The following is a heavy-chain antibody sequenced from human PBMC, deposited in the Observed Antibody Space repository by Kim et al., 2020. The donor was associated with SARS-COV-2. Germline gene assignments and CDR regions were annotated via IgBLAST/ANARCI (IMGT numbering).Heavy chain of an antibody. Sequence: SETLSLTCTVSGGSIGSYYWSWIRQPPGKGLEWIGYIYASGNTNYNPSLKSRVTISVDTSKKQFSLRLTSVTAADTAVYYCARGVPIAEYLQRWGQGTLVTVSP. CDR1: GGSIGSYY. V-gene: IGHV4-59*13. CDR3: ARGVPIAEYLQR. CDR2: IYASGNT. J-gene: IGHJ1*01.